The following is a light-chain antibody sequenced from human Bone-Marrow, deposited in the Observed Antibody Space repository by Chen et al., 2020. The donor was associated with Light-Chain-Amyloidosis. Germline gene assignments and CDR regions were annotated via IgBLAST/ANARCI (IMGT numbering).Light chain of an antibody. CDR3: QSFDRSRSGWV. V-gene: IGLV1-40*01. CDR1: SPNIGAGYG. J-gene: IGLJ3*02. Sequence: SVLTQPPSVSGAPGQRVTLSCTGSSPNIGAGYGVHWYQQLPGPAPQLLIYGDSNRPSGVPDRMSGSKSGASASLAITGLQAEDEAEYYCQSFDRSRSGWVFGGGTKLTVL. CDR2: GDS.